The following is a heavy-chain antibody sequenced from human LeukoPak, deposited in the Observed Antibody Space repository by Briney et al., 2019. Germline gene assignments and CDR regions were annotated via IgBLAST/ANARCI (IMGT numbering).Heavy chain of an antibody. D-gene: IGHD3-22*01. J-gene: IGHJ4*02. Sequence: ASVKVSCKASGYTFTSYGISWVRQAPGQGLEWMGWISAYNGNTNYAQKLQGRVTMTTDTSTSTAYMELRSLRSDDTAVYHCARKTEAYYYDSSGPFDYWGQGTLVTVSS. V-gene: IGHV1-18*01. CDR2: ISAYNGNT. CDR1: GYTFTSYG. CDR3: ARKTEAYYYDSSGPFDY.